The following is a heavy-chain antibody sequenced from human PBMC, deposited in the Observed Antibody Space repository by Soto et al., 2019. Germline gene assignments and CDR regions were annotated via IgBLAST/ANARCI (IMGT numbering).Heavy chain of an antibody. CDR1: GFTFSSYS. J-gene: IGHJ4*02. V-gene: IGHV3-21*01. D-gene: IGHD6-19*01. CDR2: ISSSSSYI. CDR3: ARRWEGAVAVDFDY. Sequence: EVQLVESGGGLVKPGGSLRLSCAASGFTFSSYSMNWVRQAPGKGLEWVSSISSSSSYIYYAVSVKGRFTISRDNAKNSLYLQRNSLRAEDTAVYYCARRWEGAVAVDFDYWGQGTLVTVSS.